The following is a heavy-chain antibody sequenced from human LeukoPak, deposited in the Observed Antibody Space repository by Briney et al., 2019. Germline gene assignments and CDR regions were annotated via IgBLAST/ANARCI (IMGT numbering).Heavy chain of an antibody. CDR2: IYPGDSDT. Sequence: GESLKISCEASGYSFTRYWIGWVRQMPGKGLEWMGIIYPGDSDTRYSPSFQGQVSISADKSISTTYLQWSSLKASDTAMYYCARGDGDLGTSFDYWGQGTLVTVSS. D-gene: IGHD1-14*01. CDR3: ARGDGDLGTSFDY. CDR1: GYSFTRYW. J-gene: IGHJ4*02. V-gene: IGHV5-51*01.